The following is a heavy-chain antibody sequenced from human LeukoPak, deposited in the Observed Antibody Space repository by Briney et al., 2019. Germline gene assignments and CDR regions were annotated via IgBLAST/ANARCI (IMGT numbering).Heavy chain of an antibody. CDR3: ARDARYSSSPHDAFDI. J-gene: IGHJ3*02. V-gene: IGHV4-59*01. Sequence: PSETLSLTCTVAGGSISSYYWSWIRQPPGEGLEWIGYIYYTGSTNYNPSLQSRFTISVDTSKTQFSLKLSSVTAADTAVYYCARDARYSSSPHDAFDIWGQGTKVTVSS. CDR1: GGSISSYY. D-gene: IGHD6-6*01. CDR2: IYYTGST.